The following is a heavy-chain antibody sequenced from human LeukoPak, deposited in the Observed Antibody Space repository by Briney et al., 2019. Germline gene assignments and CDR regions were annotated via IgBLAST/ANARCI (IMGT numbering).Heavy chain of an antibody. Sequence: GGSLRLSCSASGFTFSNYAMHWVRQAPGKGLEYVSAISSNGGSTYYAASVKGRFTTSRANPKNTRYLQMTRLGAEDTAVYYCARGVGIVDYWGQGKLVTASS. V-gene: IGHV3-64*04. CDR3: ARGVGIVDY. J-gene: IGHJ4*02. CDR2: ISSNGGST. CDR1: GFTFSNYA. D-gene: IGHD1-26*01.